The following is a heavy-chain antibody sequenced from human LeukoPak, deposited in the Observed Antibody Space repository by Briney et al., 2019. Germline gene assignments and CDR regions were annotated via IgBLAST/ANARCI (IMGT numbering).Heavy chain of an antibody. D-gene: IGHD3-10*01. CDR2: IYYSGST. CDR1: GGSISSYY. V-gene: IGHV4-59*08. Sequence: SETLSPTCTVSGGSISSYYWSWIRQPPGKGLEWIAYIYYSGSTNYNPSLKSRVTISVDTSKNQFSLMLSSVTATDTAVYYCARHNARLRGWIGEVDFWGQGALVTVSS. CDR3: ARHNARLRGWIGEVDF. J-gene: IGHJ4*02.